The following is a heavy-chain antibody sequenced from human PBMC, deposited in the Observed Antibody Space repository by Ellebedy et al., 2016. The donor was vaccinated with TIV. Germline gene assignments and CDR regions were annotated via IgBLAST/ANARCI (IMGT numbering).Heavy chain of an antibody. D-gene: IGHD2-15*01. CDR1: GFTFSSYW. CDR2: IKQDGSEK. J-gene: IGHJ3*02. CDR3: ARGGGGSLPHAFDI. Sequence: GESLKISXAASGFTFSSYWMSWVRQAPGKGLEWVANIKQDGSEKYYVDSVKGRFTISRDNAKNSLYLQMNSLRAEDTAVYYCARGGGGSLPHAFDIWGQGTMVTVSS. V-gene: IGHV3-7*01.